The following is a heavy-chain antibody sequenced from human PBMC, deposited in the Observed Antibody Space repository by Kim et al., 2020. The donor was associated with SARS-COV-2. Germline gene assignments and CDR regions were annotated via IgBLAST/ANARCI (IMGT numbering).Heavy chain of an antibody. CDR1: GFTFSTYA. D-gene: IGHD2-21*01. J-gene: IGHJ5*02. CDR2: ISGSGATI. CDR3: ARKAERGPGACNWFDP. Sequence: GGSLRLSCVASGFTFSTYAMRWVRQAPGKGLEWVSAISGSGATINYADSVKGRFTISRDNSKNTLYLQMNSLRAEDTAVYYCARKAERGPGACNWFDPWG. V-gene: IGHV3-23*01.